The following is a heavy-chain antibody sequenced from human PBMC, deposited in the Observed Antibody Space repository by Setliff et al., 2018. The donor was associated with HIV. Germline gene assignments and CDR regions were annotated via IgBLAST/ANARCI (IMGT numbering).Heavy chain of an antibody. CDR1: GYTFTSYD. J-gene: IGHJ5*02. CDR2: MNPNTGHT. D-gene: IGHD3-3*01. Sequence: ASVKVSCKASGYTFTSYDISWVRQATGQGLEWMGWMNPNTGHTGYADKFQGRVSMTRNTSIDTAYLELSSLSSEDTAVYYCATSSGTHYDFWSGYYQGGFDPWGQGTLVTVSS. CDR3: ATSSGTHYDFWSGYYQGGFDP. V-gene: IGHV1-8*01.